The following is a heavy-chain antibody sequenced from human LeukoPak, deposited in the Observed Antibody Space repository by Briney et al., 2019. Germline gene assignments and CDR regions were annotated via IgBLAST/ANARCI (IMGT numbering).Heavy chain of an antibody. D-gene: IGHD1-14*01. J-gene: IGHJ3*02. Sequence: SETLSLTCTVSGGSISSYYWSWIRQPPGKGLEWIGYIYYSGSTNYNPSLKSRVTISVDTSKNQFSLKLSSVTAADTAVYYCARSKPWPDAFDIWGQGTMVTVSS. V-gene: IGHV4-59*01. CDR3: ARSKPWPDAFDI. CDR2: IYYSGST. CDR1: GGSISSYY.